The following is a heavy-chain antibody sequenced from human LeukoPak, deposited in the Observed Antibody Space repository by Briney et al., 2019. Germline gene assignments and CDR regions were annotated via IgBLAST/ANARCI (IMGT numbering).Heavy chain of an antibody. V-gene: IGHV3-49*03. CDR2: IRSKAYGGTT. D-gene: IGHD2-21*02. CDR3: TPATYCGGDCSATTGDSYYFDY. Sequence: GGSLRLSCTASGFTFGDYATSWFRQAPGKGLEWVGFIRSKAYGGTTEYAASVKGRFTISRDDSKSIAYLQMNSLKTEDTAVYYCTPATYCGGDCSATTGDSYYFDYWGQGTLVTVSS. J-gene: IGHJ4*02. CDR1: GFTFGDYA.